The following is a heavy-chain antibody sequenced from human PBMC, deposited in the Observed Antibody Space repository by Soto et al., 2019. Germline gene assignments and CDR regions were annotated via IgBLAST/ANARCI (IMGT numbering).Heavy chain of an antibody. Sequence: PSETLSLTCTVSGGSISSGGYYWSWIRQHPGNGLEWIGYIYYSGSTYYNPSLKSRVTISVDTSKNQFSLKLSSVTAADTAVYYCARRKSDYYDSSGPESYFDYWGQGTLVTVSS. D-gene: IGHD3-22*01. CDR1: GGSISSGGYY. CDR2: IYYSGST. CDR3: ARRKSDYYDSSGPESYFDY. J-gene: IGHJ4*02. V-gene: IGHV4-31*03.